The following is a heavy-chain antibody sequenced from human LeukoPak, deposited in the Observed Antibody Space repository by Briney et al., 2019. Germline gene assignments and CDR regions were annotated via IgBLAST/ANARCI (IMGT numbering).Heavy chain of an antibody. CDR2: ITRSSSYI. J-gene: IGHJ4*02. CDR1: GFTFSSYA. Sequence: KPGGSLRLSCAASGFTFSSYAMNWVRHAPGKGLEWVSSITRSSSYIYYADSVKGRFTISRDNAKNSLYLQMNSLRAEDTAVYYCATGGRDGYQDYWGQGTLATVSS. D-gene: IGHD5-24*01. V-gene: IGHV3-21*01. CDR3: ATGGRDGYQDY.